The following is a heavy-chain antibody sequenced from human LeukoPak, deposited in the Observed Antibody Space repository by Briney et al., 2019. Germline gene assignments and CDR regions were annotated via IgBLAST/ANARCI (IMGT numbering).Heavy chain of an antibody. Sequence: SETLSLTCTVSGDSVSRYSWSWIRQPPGKGLEWIGYISNSGTTNYNPSLKGRVTISVDTSKNQFSLKLTSMTAADTAVYYCARAGGAPPAALDLDRWGQGTLVTVSS. CDR2: ISNSGTT. D-gene: IGHD4/OR15-4a*01. CDR3: ARAGGAPPAALDLDR. J-gene: IGHJ5*02. CDR1: GDSVSRYS. V-gene: IGHV4-59*02.